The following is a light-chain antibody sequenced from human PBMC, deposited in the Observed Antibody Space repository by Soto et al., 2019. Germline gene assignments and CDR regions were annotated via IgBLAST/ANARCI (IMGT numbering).Light chain of an antibody. V-gene: IGLV2-14*01. CDR2: EVN. CDR1: SSDVGGYNY. Sequence: QSALTQPASVSGSPGQSITISCTGTSSDVGGYNYVSWYQQHPGKAPKLMIYEVNNRPSGVSNRFCGSKSGSTASLTISGLQAEDEADYYCSSYTSSSTLGVFGTGTKVTVL. CDR3: SSYTSSSTLGV. J-gene: IGLJ1*01.